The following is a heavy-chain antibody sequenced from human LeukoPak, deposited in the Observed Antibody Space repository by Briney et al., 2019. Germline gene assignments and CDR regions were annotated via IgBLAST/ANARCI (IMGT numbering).Heavy chain of an antibody. CDR2: IRSKAYGGTT. V-gene: IGHV3-49*04. D-gene: IGHD2-15*01. J-gene: IGHJ4*02. Sequence: GRSLRLSCTASGFTFGDYAMSWVRQAPGKGLEWVGFIRSKAYGGTTEYAASVKGRFTISRDDSKSIAYLQMNSLKTEDTAVYYCTRALYCSGGSCWPFDYRGQGTLVTVSS. CDR1: GFTFGDYA. CDR3: TRALYCSGGSCWPFDY.